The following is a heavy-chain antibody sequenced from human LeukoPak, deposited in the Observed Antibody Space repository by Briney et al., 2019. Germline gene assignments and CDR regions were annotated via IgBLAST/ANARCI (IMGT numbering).Heavy chain of an antibody. CDR1: GFTFSSYA. J-gene: IGHJ4*02. D-gene: IGHD1-26*01. CDR2: ISYDGSNR. Sequence: GRSLRLSCAASGFTFSSYAMHWVRQAPGKGLEWVAVISYDGSNRYYADSVKGRFTISRDNSKNTLYLQMNSVRAEDTAVYYCARGSRLSGSQYADYWGQGTLVTVSS. CDR3: ARGSRLSGSQYADY. V-gene: IGHV3-30*04.